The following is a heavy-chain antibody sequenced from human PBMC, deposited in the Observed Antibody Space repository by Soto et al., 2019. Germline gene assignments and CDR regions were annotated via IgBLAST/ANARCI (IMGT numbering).Heavy chain of an antibody. V-gene: IGHV1-69*01. Sequence: QVQLVQSGAEVKKPGSSVKVSCKASGGTFMTYTISWVRQAPGQGLEWMGGITLVFGTAEYAQKFQGRVTITADESTGTVYMELSGLRSEDTAVYYCAREGGAPGAYDHWGQGTLVSVSS. D-gene: IGHD7-27*01. CDR3: AREGGAPGAYDH. J-gene: IGHJ4*02. CDR1: GGTFMTYT. CDR2: ITLVFGTA.